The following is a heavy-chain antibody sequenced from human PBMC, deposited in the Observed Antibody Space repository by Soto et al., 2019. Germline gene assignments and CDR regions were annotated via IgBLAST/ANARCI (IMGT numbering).Heavy chain of an antibody. CDR2: INHSGRT. CDR3: ARDRYYAPDY. CDR1: GGCLSGYY. Sequence: PSEILSLTCAVYGGCLSGYYWSWIRQPPGKGLEWIGEINHSGRTNYNPSLKSRVTISVDTSKNQFSLKLSSVTAADTAVYYCARDRYYAPDYWGQGTLVTVSS. D-gene: IGHD3-10*01. J-gene: IGHJ4*02. V-gene: IGHV4-34*01.